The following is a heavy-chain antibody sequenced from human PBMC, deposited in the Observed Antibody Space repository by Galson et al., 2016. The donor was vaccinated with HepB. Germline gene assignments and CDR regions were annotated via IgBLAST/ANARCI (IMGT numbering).Heavy chain of an antibody. CDR3: AKEKYGSKWSVFDY. D-gene: IGHD2-15*01. V-gene: IGHV3-43*01. J-gene: IGHJ4*02. CDR2: INRDGGTT. Sequence: SLRLSCAASGFTLGDYSMHWVRQAPGKGLEWVSLINRDGGTTYYADSVKGRFTVSRDNSRNSLLLQLNSLTSEDTAFYYCAKEKYGSKWSVFDYWGLGTLVTVSS. CDR1: GFTLGDYS.